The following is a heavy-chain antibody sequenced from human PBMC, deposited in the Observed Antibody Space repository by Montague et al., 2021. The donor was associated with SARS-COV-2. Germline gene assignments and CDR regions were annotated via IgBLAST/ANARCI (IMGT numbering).Heavy chain of an antibody. CDR1: GGSFKNYY. CDR3: VRDHPYGGPRGAYDI. J-gene: IGHJ3*02. CDR2: VHHDGSSGSA. D-gene: IGHD4-23*01. V-gene: IGHV4-59*01. Sequence: SETLSLTCTVSGGSFKNYYWSWIRQPPGKGLEWIGYVHHDGSSGSANYNPSVWSRVTISTDTSKNQLSLKVNSVTAADTAVYYCVRDHPYGGPRGAYDIWGQGTVVTVSS.